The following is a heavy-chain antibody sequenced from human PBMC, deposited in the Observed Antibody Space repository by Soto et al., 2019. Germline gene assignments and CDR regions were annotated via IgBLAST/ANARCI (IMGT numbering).Heavy chain of an antibody. V-gene: IGHV3-23*01. CDR1: GFTFSTYT. J-gene: IGHJ4*02. D-gene: IGHD2-8*01. Sequence: GGSLRLSCAASGFTFSTYTMNWVRQAPGKGLEWVSGINAPGSPTYYAASVKGRFTVSRDNYKKMLFMQMNSLRDEDTVVYYCAKDRHPDGICTFDSWGPGTLVTVSS. CDR3: AKDRHPDGICTFDS. CDR2: INAPGSPT.